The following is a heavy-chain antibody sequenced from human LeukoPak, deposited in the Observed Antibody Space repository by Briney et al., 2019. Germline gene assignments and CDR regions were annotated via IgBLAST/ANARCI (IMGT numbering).Heavy chain of an antibody. CDR3: ARGQIRRRIVVVPAADY. V-gene: IGHV3-21*01. J-gene: IGHJ4*02. Sequence: PGGSLRLSCAASGFTFSSYSMNWVRQAPGKGLEWVSSISSSSSYIYHADSVKGRFTISRDNAKNSLYLQMNSLRAEDTAVYYCARGQIRRRIVVVPAADYWGQGTLVTVSS. CDR1: GFTFSSYS. CDR2: ISSSSSYI. D-gene: IGHD2-2*01.